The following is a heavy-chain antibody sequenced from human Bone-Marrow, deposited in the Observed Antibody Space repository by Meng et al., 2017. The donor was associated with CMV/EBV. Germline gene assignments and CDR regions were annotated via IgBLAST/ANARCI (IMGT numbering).Heavy chain of an antibody. CDR1: GFTFGDYA. CDR3: ARTGYCSSTSCYHYYYYGMDV. J-gene: IGHJ6*02. Sequence: GESLKISCTASGFTFGDYAMSWVRQAPGRGLEWVSSMSSSSSYIYYADSVKGRFTISRDNAKNSLYLQMNSLRAEDTAVYYCARTGYCSSTSCYHYYYYGMDVWGQGTTVTASS. V-gene: IGHV3-21*01. D-gene: IGHD2-2*03. CDR2: MSSSSSYI.